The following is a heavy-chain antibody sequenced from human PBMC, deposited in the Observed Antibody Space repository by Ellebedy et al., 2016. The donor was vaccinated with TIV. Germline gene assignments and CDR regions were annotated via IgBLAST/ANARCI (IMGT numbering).Heavy chain of an antibody. Sequence: MPGGSLRLSCTVSGGSITSSSYYWGWIRQPPGKGLEWIGTIYYSGITYYNPSLKRRVTITLYTSKNQFSPKLSSVTAADTAVYYCARRNDYGDYINWFDPWGQGTLVTVSS. J-gene: IGHJ5*02. CDR1: GGSITSSSYY. D-gene: IGHD4-17*01. V-gene: IGHV4-39*01. CDR3: ARRNDYGDYINWFDP. CDR2: IYYSGIT.